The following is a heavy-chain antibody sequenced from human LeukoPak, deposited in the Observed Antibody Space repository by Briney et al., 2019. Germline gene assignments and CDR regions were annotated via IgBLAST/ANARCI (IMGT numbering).Heavy chain of an antibody. V-gene: IGHV1-24*01. Sequence: ASVKVSCKASGYTFTGYYMHWVRQAPGKGLEWMGGFDPEDGETIYAQKFQGRVTMTEDTSTDTAYMELSSLRSEDTAVYYCATLLSGRFDPWGQGTLVTVSS. CDR2: FDPEDGET. J-gene: IGHJ5*02. CDR3: ATLLSGRFDP. CDR1: GYTFTGYY. D-gene: IGHD3-10*01.